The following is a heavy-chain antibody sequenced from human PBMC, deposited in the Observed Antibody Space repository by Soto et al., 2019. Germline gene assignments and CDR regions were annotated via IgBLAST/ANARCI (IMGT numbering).Heavy chain of an antibody. CDR1: GFTFSGSA. Sequence: GGSLRLSCAASGFTFSGSAIHWVRQASGKGLEWVGRIRSKANSYATAYAASVTGRFTISRDDSKNTAYLQMNSLKTEDTAVYYCTRQRSEVRGVIPLYYYIDVWGKGTTVTVSS. CDR3: TRQRSEVRGVIPLYYYIDV. J-gene: IGHJ6*03. CDR2: IRSKANSYAT. D-gene: IGHD3-10*01. V-gene: IGHV3-73*01.